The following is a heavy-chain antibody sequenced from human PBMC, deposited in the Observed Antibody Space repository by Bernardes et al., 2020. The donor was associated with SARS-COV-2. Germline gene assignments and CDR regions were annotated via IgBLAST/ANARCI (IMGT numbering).Heavy chain of an antibody. V-gene: IGHV3-64*01. Sequence: GGSLRLSCAASGFTFSSYAMHWVRQAPGKGLEYVSAISSNGGSTYYANSVKGRFTISRDNSKNTLYLQMGSLRAEDMAVYYCARTVGDCSSTSCYYDYWGQGTLVTVSS. D-gene: IGHD2-2*01. J-gene: IGHJ4*02. CDR1: GFTFSSYA. CDR2: ISSNGGST. CDR3: ARTVGDCSSTSCYYDY.